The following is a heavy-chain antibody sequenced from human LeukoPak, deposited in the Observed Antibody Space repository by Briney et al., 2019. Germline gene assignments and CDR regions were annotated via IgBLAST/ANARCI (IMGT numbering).Heavy chain of an antibody. CDR1: GFTFSSYG. CDR3: ARSYCSGGSCYSYYYYGMDV. D-gene: IGHD2-15*01. J-gene: IGHJ6*02. V-gene: IGHV3-48*03. CDR2: ISSSGSTI. Sequence: QPGGSLRLSCAASGFTFSSYGMNWVRQAPGKGLEWVSYISSSGSTIYYADSVKGRFTISRDNAKNSLYLQMNSLRAEDTAVYYCARSYCSGGSCYSYYYYGMDVWGQGTTVTVSS.